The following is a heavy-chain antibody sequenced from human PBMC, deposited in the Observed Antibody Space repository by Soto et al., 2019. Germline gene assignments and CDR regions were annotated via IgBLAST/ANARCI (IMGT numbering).Heavy chain of an antibody. CDR2: INPNSGGT. V-gene: IGHV1-2*02. CDR3: ARLYYYGSGSYYNEYYYYYYGMDV. Sequence: ASVKVSCKASGYTFTGYYMHWVRQAPGQGLEWMGWINPNSGGTNYAQKFQGRVTMTRDTSISTAYMELSRLRSDDTAVYYCARLYYYGSGSYYNEYYYYYYGMDVWGQGTTVTVSS. CDR1: GYTFTGYY. D-gene: IGHD3-10*01. J-gene: IGHJ6*02.